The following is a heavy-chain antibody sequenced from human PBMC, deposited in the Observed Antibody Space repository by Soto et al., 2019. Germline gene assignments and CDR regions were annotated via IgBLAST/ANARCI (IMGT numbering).Heavy chain of an antibody. CDR3: ARDQGWYAN. CDR2: IYSGGST. Sequence: EVQLVESGGGLIQPGGSLRLSCAASGFTVSIHYMSWVRHAPGTGLEWVSVIYSGGSTYYADSVKGRFTISRDNSKNTLYLQMNRLSSEDTAVYYCARDQGWYANWGQGTLVTVSS. CDR1: GFTVSIHY. J-gene: IGHJ4*02. D-gene: IGHD2-8*01. V-gene: IGHV3-53*01.